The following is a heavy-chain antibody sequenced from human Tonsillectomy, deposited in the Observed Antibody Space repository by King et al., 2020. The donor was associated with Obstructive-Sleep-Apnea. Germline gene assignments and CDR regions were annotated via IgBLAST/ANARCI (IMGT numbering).Heavy chain of an antibody. CDR1: GFTFSDYY. Sequence: VQLVESGGGLVKPGGSLRLSCAASGFTFSDYYMSWICQAPGKGLEWVSYISSSSSYKNYADSVKGRFTISRDNAKNSLYLQMYSMRAEDTAVYYCARVSCSGGSCYRLYGMDVWGQGTTVTVSS. CDR3: ARVSCSGGSCYRLYGMDV. J-gene: IGHJ6*02. D-gene: IGHD2-15*01. CDR2: ISSSSSYK. V-gene: IGHV3-11*06.